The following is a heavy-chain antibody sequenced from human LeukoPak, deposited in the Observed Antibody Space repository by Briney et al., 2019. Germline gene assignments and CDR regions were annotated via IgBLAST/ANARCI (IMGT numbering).Heavy chain of an antibody. CDR1: GYTFTGYY. Sequence: ASVKVPCKASGYTFTGYYMHWVRQAPGQGLEWMGWINPNSGGTNYAQKFQGRVTMTRDTSINTAYMELNRLRSDDTAVYYCAPGGGITFGGEVAYYFDYWGQGTLVTVSS. CDR3: APGGGITFGGEVAYYFDY. J-gene: IGHJ4*02. CDR2: INPNSGGT. D-gene: IGHD3-16*01. V-gene: IGHV1-2*02.